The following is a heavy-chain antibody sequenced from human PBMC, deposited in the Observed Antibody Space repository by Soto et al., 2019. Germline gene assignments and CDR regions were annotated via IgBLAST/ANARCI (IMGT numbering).Heavy chain of an antibody. Sequence: PSETLSLTCTVSGGSISSGGYYWSWIRQHPGKGLEWIGYIYYSGSTYYNPSLKSRVTISVDTSKNQFSLKLSSVTAADTAVYYCARDGRYYGSGSYYSHGYGMDVWGQGTTVTVYS. CDR2: IYYSGST. D-gene: IGHD3-10*01. J-gene: IGHJ6*02. CDR3: ARDGRYYGSGSYYSHGYGMDV. CDR1: GGSISSGGYY. V-gene: IGHV4-31*03.